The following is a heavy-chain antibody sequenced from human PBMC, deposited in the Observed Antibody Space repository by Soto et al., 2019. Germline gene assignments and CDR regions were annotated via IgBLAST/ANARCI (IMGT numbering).Heavy chain of an antibody. CDR3: AKDFSDGKFRKVPAAMPVFGY. V-gene: IGHV3-23*01. CDR1: GFTFSSYA. CDR2: ISGSGGST. D-gene: IGHD2-2*01. J-gene: IGHJ4*02. Sequence: PGGSLRLSCAASGFTFSSYAMSWVRQAPGKGLEWVSAISGSGGSTYYADSVKGRFTISRDNSKNTLYLQMNSLRAEDTAVYYCAKDFSDGKFRKVPAAMPVFGYWGQGTLVTVSS.